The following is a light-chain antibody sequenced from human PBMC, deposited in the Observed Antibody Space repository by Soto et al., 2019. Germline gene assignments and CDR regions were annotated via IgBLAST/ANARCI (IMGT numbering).Light chain of an antibody. CDR2: KAS. Sequence: EIQMTQSPSTLSVSIGDRVTITCRASQSINSWLAWYQQKPGKAPKLLIYKASNLESGVPSRFSGSGSGTEFTLTISSLQPDDYATYYCQQYNDYFSFGGGTKVE. CDR3: QQYNDYFS. J-gene: IGKJ4*01. V-gene: IGKV1-5*03. CDR1: QSINSW.